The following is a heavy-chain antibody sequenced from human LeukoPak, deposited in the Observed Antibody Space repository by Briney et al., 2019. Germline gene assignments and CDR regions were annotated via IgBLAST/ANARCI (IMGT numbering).Heavy chain of an antibody. CDR1: GGSISSYH. Sequence: PSETLSLTCTVSGGSISSYHWSWIRQPPGKGLEWIGYIYYSGSTNYNPSLKSRVTISLDTSKNQFSLKLSSLTAADTAVYYCARRVAGESRAFDIWGQGTVVTVSS. V-gene: IGHV4-59*01. J-gene: IGHJ3*02. D-gene: IGHD3-10*01. CDR3: ARRVAGESRAFDI. CDR2: IYYSGST.